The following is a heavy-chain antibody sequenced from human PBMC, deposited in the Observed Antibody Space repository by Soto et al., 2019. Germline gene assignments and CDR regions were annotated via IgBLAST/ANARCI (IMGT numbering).Heavy chain of an antibody. D-gene: IGHD2-15*01. CDR3: ARDRAITYSTFDF. CDR2: IKTANGNT. CDR1: GYTFTTFP. J-gene: IGHJ5*01. V-gene: IGHV1-3*04. Sequence: QVPFVQSGAEVKKPGASVKVSCKASGYTFTTFPMHWVRQAPGQRLEWMGWIKTANGNTKYSQKFQGRITITRDTSANTVDLELSSLRSEDTAVYYCARDRAITYSTFDFWGQGTLVTVSS.